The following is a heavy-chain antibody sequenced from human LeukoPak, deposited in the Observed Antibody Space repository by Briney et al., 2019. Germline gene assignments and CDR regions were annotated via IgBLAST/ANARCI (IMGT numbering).Heavy chain of an antibody. CDR1: GFTFSSYS. Sequence: GGSLRLSRAASGFTFSSYSMNWVRQAPGKGLEWVSSISSSSSYIYYADSVKGRFTISRDNAKNSLYLQMNSLRAEDTAVYYCAREDYGSGSKKYWGQGTLVTVSS. J-gene: IGHJ4*02. CDR3: AREDYGSGSKKY. CDR2: ISSSSSYI. V-gene: IGHV3-21*01. D-gene: IGHD3-10*01.